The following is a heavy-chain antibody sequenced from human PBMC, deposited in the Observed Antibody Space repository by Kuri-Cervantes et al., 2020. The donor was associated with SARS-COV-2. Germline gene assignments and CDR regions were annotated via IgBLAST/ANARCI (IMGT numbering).Heavy chain of an antibody. V-gene: IGHV4-59*12. CDR3: ARECLLSVWGQGTFDP. CDR1: GGSISSYY. J-gene: IGHJ5*02. CDR2: IYYSGST. D-gene: IGHD3-16*01. Sequence: SETLSLTCTVSGGSISSYYWSWIRQPPGKGLEWIGYIYYSGSTNYNPSLKSRVTISVDTSKNQFTLKLSSVTAADTAVYYCARECLLSVWGQGTFDPWGQGTRVTVSS.